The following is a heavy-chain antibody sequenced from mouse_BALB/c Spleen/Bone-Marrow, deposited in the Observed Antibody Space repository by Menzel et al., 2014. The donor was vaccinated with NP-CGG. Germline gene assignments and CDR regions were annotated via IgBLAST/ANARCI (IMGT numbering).Heavy chain of an antibody. V-gene: IGHV1S130*01. Sequence: VQLQQSGSVLVRPGASVRLSCKASGYTFTNSWIHWAKQRPGQGLEWIGEIHPNSGNTNYNEKLKGKATLTVDTSSSTAYVDLSSLTSEDSSVYYCARHHRYAYCFDYWGQGTTLTVSS. D-gene: IGHD2-14*01. J-gene: IGHJ2*01. CDR2: IHPNSGNT. CDR1: GYTFTNSW. CDR3: ARHHRYAYCFDY.